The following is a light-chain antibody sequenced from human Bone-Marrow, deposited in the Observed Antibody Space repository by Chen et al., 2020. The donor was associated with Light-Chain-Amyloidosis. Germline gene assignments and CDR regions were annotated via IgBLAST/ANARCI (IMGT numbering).Light chain of an antibody. Sequence: SYELTQPPSVSVSPGQTARITCSGDDLPTKYAYWYQKKPGQAPVLVIHRDTERPSGISERFSGSRSGTTATVTISGVQAEDEADYNCKSADRSGTYEVIFGGGTKLTVL. CDR2: RDT. CDR1: DLPTKY. CDR3: KSADRSGTYEVI. J-gene: IGLJ2*01. V-gene: IGLV3-25*03.